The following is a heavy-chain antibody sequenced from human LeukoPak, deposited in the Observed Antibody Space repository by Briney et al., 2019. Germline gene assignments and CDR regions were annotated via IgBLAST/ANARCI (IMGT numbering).Heavy chain of an antibody. CDR1: GFTFSSYE. CDR3: ARLVNYGDWFDP. D-gene: IGHD3-16*01. J-gene: IGHJ5*02. CDR2: ISSSGSTI. V-gene: IGHV3-48*03. Sequence: PGGSLRLSCAASGFTFSSYEMNWVRQAPGKGLAGVSYISSSGSTIYYADSVKGRFTISRDNAKNSLYLQMNSLRVDDTATYYCARLVNYGDWFDPWGQGTLVTVSS.